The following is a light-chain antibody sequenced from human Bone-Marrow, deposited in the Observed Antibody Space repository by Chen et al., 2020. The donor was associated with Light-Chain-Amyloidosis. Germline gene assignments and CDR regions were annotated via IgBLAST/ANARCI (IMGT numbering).Light chain of an antibody. Sequence: QSAPTQPASVSESPGQSITISCTGTTSDVGSYDYVSWYHQHPDPAPKLIIHDVSNTPSGVSHRFSGSKSDNTATLTISGVQAEDEADYYCSSYTSTESVLFGGGTKLTVL. V-gene: IGLV2-14*03. J-gene: IGLJ2*01. CDR1: TSDVGSYDY. CDR2: DVS. CDR3: SSYTSTESVL.